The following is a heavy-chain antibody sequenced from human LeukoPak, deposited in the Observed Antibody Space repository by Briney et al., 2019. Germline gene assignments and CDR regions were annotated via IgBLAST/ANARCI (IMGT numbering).Heavy chain of an antibody. D-gene: IGHD6-19*01. Sequence: GGSLRLSCAASGFTFSKYWMLWVRQAPGKGLESVSRIDTDGTVTTYADSVKGRFTVSRDNADNTMFLQMNSVRDEDTAVYYCTTKQWLAPPPDSWGQGTPVTVSS. CDR2: IDTDGTVT. CDR1: GFTFSKYW. V-gene: IGHV3-74*01. CDR3: TTKQWLAPPPDS. J-gene: IGHJ4*02.